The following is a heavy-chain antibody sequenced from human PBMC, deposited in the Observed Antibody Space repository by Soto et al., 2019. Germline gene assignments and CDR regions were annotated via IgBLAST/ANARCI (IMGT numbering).Heavy chain of an antibody. D-gene: IGHD3-10*02. J-gene: IGHJ4*02. CDR3: AKDRRDVLGIYHFDY. V-gene: IGHV3-23*01. CDR2: ISASGDST. Sequence: EVQLLESGGGLVQPGGSLRLSCAASGFSFNNYAMNWVRQAPWKGLEWVSGISASGDSTHYSDSVKGRFTISRDNSKNTLYLQINTLRAEDTAMYYCAKDRRDVLGIYHFDYWGQATLVTVSS. CDR1: GFSFNNYA.